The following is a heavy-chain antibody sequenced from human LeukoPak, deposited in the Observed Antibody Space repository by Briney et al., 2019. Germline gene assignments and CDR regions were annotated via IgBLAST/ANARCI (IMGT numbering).Heavy chain of an antibody. CDR1: GDSVTNDAYF. Sequence: PSETLSLTCTVSGDSVTNDAYFWGWTRQPPGEGLEYIGYIYYTAGSYYNPSLRGRVTMSIDTSRNQFSLKLSSVTAADTAVYRCTRGMRYSESYLAEYWGQGTLVTVSS. CDR2: IYYTAGS. V-gene: IGHV4-30-4*01. D-gene: IGHD1-26*01. J-gene: IGHJ4*02. CDR3: TRGMRYSESYLAEY.